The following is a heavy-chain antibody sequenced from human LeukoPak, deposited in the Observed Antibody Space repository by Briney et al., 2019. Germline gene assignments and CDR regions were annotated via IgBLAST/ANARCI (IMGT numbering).Heavy chain of an antibody. Sequence: GGSLRLSCGVSGLTFSDAWLTWVRQGPGKGLEWVSLIRSKVDGGTADYATTVKGRFTISRDDSKNMLYLQMNGLKTEDTAIYYCTKDLPFTAGGVIVHWGQGALVTVSS. CDR2: IRSKVDGGTA. CDR3: TKDLPFTAGGVIVH. D-gene: IGHD3-16*01. V-gene: IGHV3-15*01. CDR1: GLTFSDAW. J-gene: IGHJ5*02.